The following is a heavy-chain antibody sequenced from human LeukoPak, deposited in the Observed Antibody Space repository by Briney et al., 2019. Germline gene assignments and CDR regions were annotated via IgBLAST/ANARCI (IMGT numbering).Heavy chain of an antibody. CDR1: GGSISSYY. Sequence: SETLSLTCTVSGGSISSYYWSWIRQPPGKGLEWIGYIYYSGSTNYKPSLKSRVTISVDTSKNQFSLKLSSVTAADTAVYYCARVEGTVTTEYYFDYWGQGTLVTVSS. J-gene: IGHJ4*02. D-gene: IGHD4-17*01. CDR2: IYYSGST. CDR3: ARVEGTVTTEYYFDY. V-gene: IGHV4-59*01.